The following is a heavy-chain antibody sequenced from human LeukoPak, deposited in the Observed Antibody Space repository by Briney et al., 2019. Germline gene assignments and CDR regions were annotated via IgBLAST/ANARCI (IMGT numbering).Heavy chain of an antibody. Sequence: GGSLRLSRAASGFTFSRYSMNWVRQAPGKGLEWVSSISSSGNYIYYADSVKGRFTISRDNAKNSLYLQMNSLRAEDAAVYYCARQTRRAAAVSYFDYWGQGTLVTVSS. CDR2: ISSSGNYI. D-gene: IGHD6-13*01. J-gene: IGHJ4*02. CDR3: ARQTRRAAAVSYFDY. CDR1: GFTFSRYS. V-gene: IGHV3-21*01.